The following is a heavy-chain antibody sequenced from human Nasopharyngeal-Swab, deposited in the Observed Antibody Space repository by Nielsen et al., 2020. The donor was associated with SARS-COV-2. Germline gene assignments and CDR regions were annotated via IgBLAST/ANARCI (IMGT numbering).Heavy chain of an antibody. J-gene: IGHJ6*02. D-gene: IGHD2-8*01. CDR1: GGSISSSSYY. V-gene: IGHV4-39*01. CDR3: ARQVGYCTNGVCPTYYYYYGMDV. Sequence: SETLSLTCPVSGGSISSSSYYWGWIRQPPGKGLEWIGSIYYSGSTYYNPSLKSRVTISVDTSKNQFSLKLSSVTAADTAVYYCARQVGYCTNGVCPTYYYYYGMDVWGQGTTVTVSS. CDR2: IYYSGST.